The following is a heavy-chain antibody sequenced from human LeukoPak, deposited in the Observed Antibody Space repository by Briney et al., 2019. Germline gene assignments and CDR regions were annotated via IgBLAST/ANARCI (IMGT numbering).Heavy chain of an antibody. CDR3: ARDSRSAGGYFQH. Sequence: PGGSLRLSCAASGFTFSSYGMHLVRQAPGKGLEWVAVIWYDGSNKYYADSVKGRFTISRDNSKNTLYLQMNSLRAEDTAVYYCARDSRSAGGYFQHWGQGTLVTVSP. CDR1: GFTFSSYG. CDR2: IWYDGSNK. J-gene: IGHJ1*01. V-gene: IGHV3-33*01. D-gene: IGHD3-10*01.